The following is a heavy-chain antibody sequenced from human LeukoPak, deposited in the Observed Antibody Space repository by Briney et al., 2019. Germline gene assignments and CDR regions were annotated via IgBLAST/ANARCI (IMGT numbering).Heavy chain of an antibody. CDR3: ARGHYLVYVNHDAFDI. Sequence: GGSLRLSCAASGFTFSSSRMHWVRQAPGKGLVWVSCINSDESSTSYADSVKGRFTISRDNAKNTLYLQMNSLRAEDTAVYYCARGHYLVYVNHDAFDIWGHGTMVTVSS. CDR2: INSDESST. V-gene: IGHV3-74*01. J-gene: IGHJ3*02. D-gene: IGHD2/OR15-2a*01. CDR1: GFTFSSSR.